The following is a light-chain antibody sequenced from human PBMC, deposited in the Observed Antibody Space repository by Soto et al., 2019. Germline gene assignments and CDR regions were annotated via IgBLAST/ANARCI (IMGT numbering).Light chain of an antibody. Sequence: DIVLTQSPGTLSLSTGDRATLSCRASQSVSSNYFSWYQQKPGQAPRLLIYAASSRQTGIPDTFSGSGSGTDFTLTISRLEPEDFAVYYCQQYDSSPYTFGQGTKLEI. CDR2: AAS. J-gene: IGKJ2*01. V-gene: IGKV3-20*01. CDR1: QSVSSNY. CDR3: QQYDSSPYT.